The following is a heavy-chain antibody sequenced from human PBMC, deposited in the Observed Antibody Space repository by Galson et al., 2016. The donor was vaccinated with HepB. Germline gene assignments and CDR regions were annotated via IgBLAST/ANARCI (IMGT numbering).Heavy chain of an antibody. D-gene: IGHD2-15*01. V-gene: IGHV3-7*01. Sequence: SLRLSCAASGFTFSSPWMSWVRQAPGRGLEWVANIKQDGSDKYYVDSVKGRFTISSDNAKNSLYLQMNSLRAEDTAVYYCARRLSVLVIAARGWGYGLDVWGKGTTVTVSS. CDR1: GFTFSSPW. J-gene: IGHJ6*04. CDR3: ARRLSVLVIAARGWGYGLDV. CDR2: IKQDGSDK.